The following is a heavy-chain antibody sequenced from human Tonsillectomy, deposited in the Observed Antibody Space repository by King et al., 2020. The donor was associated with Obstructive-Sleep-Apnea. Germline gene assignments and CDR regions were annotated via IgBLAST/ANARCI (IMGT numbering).Heavy chain of an antibody. J-gene: IGHJ4*02. D-gene: IGHD3-22*01. CDR1: GGSISSYY. V-gene: IGHV4-4*07. CDR2: IYTSGST. CDR3: ARETYYYDSRGYFEVDY. Sequence: VQLQESGPGLVKPSETLSLTCSVSGGSISSYYWSWIRQPAGRGLEWFGRIYTSGSTNNNPSLKSRVTMSVDTSKNQFSLKLNTVTAADTAVYYCARETYYYDSRGYFEVDYWGQGTLVTVSS.